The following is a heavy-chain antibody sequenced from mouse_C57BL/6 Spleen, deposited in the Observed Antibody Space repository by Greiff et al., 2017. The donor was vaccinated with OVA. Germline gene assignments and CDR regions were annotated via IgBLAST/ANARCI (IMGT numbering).Heavy chain of an antibody. J-gene: IGHJ3*01. Sequence: EVKVVESGAGLVKPGGSLKLSCAASGFTFSSYAMSWVRQTPEKRLEWVAYISSGGDYIYYADTVKGRFTISRDNARNTLYLQMSSLKSEDTAMYYCTREDTTVVAPFAYWGQGTLVTVSA. D-gene: IGHD1-1*01. CDR3: TREDTTVVAPFAY. CDR2: ISSGGDYI. V-gene: IGHV5-9-1*02. CDR1: GFTFSSYA.